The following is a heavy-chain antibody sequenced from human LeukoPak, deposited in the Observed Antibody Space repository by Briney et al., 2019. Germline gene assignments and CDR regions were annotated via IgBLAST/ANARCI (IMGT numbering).Heavy chain of an antibody. D-gene: IGHD6-13*01. CDR1: GGSISSYY. J-gene: IGHJ4*02. V-gene: IGHV4-59*08. CDR3: AIAAAAATEFDY. CDR2: IYYSGST. Sequence: SETLSLTCTVSGGSISSYYWSWIRRPPGKGLEWIGYIYYSGSTNYNPSLKSRVTIPVDTSKNQFSLKLSSVTAADTAVYYCAIAAAAATEFDYWGQGTLVTVSS.